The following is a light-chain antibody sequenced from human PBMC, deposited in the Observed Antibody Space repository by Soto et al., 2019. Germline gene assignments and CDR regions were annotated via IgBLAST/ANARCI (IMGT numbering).Light chain of an antibody. CDR2: GAS. J-gene: IGKJ3*01. Sequence: EIVMTQSPATLSVSPGERATLSCRASQSVSSNLAWYQQKPGQAPRLLIYGASTRATGIPARFSGSGSGTEFTRTISSLQSEDFAVYYCQQYNNWPPFTLGPGTKGDIK. V-gene: IGKV3-15*01. CDR1: QSVSSN. CDR3: QQYNNWPPFT.